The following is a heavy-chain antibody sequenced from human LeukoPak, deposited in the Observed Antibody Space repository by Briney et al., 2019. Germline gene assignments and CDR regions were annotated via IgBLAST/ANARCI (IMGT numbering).Heavy chain of an antibody. CDR3: ARVMNPYYYMDV. D-gene: IGHD1-14*01. CDR2: IYTSGST. J-gene: IGHJ6*03. V-gene: IGHV4-61*02. Sequence: SETLSLTCTVCGGSISSGSYYWSWIRQPAGKGLEWIGRIYTSGSTNYNPSLKSRVTISVDTSKNQFSLKLSSVTAADTAVYYCARVMNPYYYMDVWGKGTTVTISS. CDR1: GGSISSGSYY.